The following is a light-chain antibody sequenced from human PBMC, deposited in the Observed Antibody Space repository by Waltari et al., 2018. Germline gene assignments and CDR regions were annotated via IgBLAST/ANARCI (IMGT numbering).Light chain of an antibody. CDR3: QQSFVSPWT. J-gene: IGKJ1*01. CDR2: AAS. CDR1: QSIATY. Sequence: DIQLTQSPSSLSASIGDRVTITCRASQSIATYLNWYQEKPGKAPKLLIFAASSLCNGVPSRFSGSGSGTDFTLSISSLQPEDFATYYCQQSFVSPWTFGRGTKVEIK. V-gene: IGKV1-39*01.